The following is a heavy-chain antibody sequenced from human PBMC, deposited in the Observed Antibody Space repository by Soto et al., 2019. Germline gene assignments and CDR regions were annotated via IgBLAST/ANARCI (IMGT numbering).Heavy chain of an antibody. CDR3: RRLHVKIDGSGPYFDY. D-gene: IGHD3-22*01. Sequence: SETLSLTCAVSGYSISSGSYWGWIRLLPGRGLEWIGSIYHSANTYYNPSLKSRVTISVDTSKNQYSLQLSSVIAADPAEYYYRRLHVKIDGSGPYFDYWGQGTLVTVS. J-gene: IGHJ4*02. V-gene: IGHV4-38-2*01. CDR2: IYHSANT. CDR1: GYSISSGSY.